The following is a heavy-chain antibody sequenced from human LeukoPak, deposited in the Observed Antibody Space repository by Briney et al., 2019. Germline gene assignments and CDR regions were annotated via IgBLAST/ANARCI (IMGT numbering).Heavy chain of an antibody. D-gene: IGHD3-22*01. Sequence: PGGSLRLSCATSGFNFSSHWMSWVRQAPGKGLEWVANIGQDGTEKNYVDSVKGRFAISRDNAKNSLYLQMNSLRAEDTAVYYCAKDRGIVVVSPPAWGQGTLVTVSS. CDR3: AKDRGIVVVSPPA. CDR1: GFNFSSHW. CDR2: IGQDGTEK. V-gene: IGHV3-7*03. J-gene: IGHJ4*02.